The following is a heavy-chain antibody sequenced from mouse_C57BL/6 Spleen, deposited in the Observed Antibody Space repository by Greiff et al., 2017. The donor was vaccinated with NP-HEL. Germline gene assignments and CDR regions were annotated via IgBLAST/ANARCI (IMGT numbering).Heavy chain of an antibody. J-gene: IGHJ3*01. Sequence: EVKLVESGGGLVQPGGSMNLSCVASGFTFSNYWMNWVRQSPEKGLEWVAQIRLKSDNYATHYAESVKGRFTISRDDSKSSVYLQMNNLRAEDTGSYYCTVRNDYDWFAYWGQGTLVTVSA. CDR2: IRLKSDNYAT. V-gene: IGHV6-3*01. CDR3: TVRNDYDWFAY. D-gene: IGHD2-4*01. CDR1: GFTFSNYW.